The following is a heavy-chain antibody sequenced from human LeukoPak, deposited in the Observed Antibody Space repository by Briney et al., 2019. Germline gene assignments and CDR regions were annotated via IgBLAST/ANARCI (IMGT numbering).Heavy chain of an antibody. Sequence: GGSLRLSCAASAFTSSTYGIHWVRQAPGRGLEWVAVISYDGSNKYYADSVKGRFSISRDNSKNTLFLQMNRLRAEDTAVYYCARGPNWNEYRWFDPWGQGTLVTVSS. CDR1: AFTSSTYG. D-gene: IGHD1-1*01. J-gene: IGHJ5*02. CDR3: ARGPNWNEYRWFDP. V-gene: IGHV3-30*03. CDR2: ISYDGSNK.